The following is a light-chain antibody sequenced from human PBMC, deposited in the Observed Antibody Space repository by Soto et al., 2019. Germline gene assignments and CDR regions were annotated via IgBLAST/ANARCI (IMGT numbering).Light chain of an antibody. CDR1: SSDVGGYNY. Sequence: QSALTQPPSSSGSPGQSVAISCTRTSSDVGGYNYVSWYQQHPGKAPKLMIHEVNKRPSGVPDRFSGSKSGNTASLTVSGLQAEDEADYYCSSYAGSSNVFGTGTKLTVL. V-gene: IGLV2-8*01. J-gene: IGLJ1*01. CDR2: EVN. CDR3: SSYAGSSNV.